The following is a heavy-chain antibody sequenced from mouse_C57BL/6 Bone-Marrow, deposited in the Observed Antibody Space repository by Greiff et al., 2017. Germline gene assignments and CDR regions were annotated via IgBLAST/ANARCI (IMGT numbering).Heavy chain of an antibody. CDR3: ARGGTLLTWDY. Sequence: QVQLKEPGTELVKPGASVKLSCKASGYTFTSYWMHWVKQRPGQGLEWIGNINPSNGGTNYNEKFKSKATLTVDKPSSTAYMQLSSLTSEDSAVYYCARGGTLLTWDYWGQGTTLTVSS. CDR2: INPSNGGT. J-gene: IGHJ2*01. V-gene: IGHV1-53*01. CDR1: GYTFTSYW. D-gene: IGHD2-1*01.